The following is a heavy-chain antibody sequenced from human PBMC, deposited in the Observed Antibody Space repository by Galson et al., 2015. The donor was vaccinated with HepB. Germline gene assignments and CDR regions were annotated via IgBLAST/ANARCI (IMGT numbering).Heavy chain of an antibody. D-gene: IGHD4-17*01. CDR2: INPSGGST. J-gene: IGHJ4*02. V-gene: IGHV1-46*01. CDR3: ASSTVTTGLVLAY. Sequence: SVTVSCKASGSTFTSYYMHWVRQAPGQGLEWMGIINPSGGSTSYAQKFQGRVTMTRDTSTSTVYMELSSLRSEDTAVYYCASSTVTTGLVLAYWGQGTLVTVSS. CDR1: GSTFTSYY.